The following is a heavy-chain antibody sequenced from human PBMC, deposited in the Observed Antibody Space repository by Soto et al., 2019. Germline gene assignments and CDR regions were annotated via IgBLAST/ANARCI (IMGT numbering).Heavy chain of an antibody. V-gene: IGHV1-69*02. Sequence: QVQLVQSGAEVKKPGSSVKVSCKASGGTFSSYTISWVRQAPGQGLEWMGRIIPILGIANYAQKFQGRVTITADKSTSXXYMELSSLRSEDTAVYYCALPYSWSVAGRARGMDVWGQGTTVTVSS. CDR3: ALPYSWSVAGRARGMDV. CDR1: GGTFSSYT. D-gene: IGHD6-19*01. J-gene: IGHJ6*02. CDR2: IIPILGIA.